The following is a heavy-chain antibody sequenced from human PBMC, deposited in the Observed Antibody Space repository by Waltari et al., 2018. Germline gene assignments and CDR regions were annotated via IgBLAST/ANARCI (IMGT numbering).Heavy chain of an antibody. Sequence: QMQLVPAGAAVKKPGASVKVSCKASGYSFNDYYLHWVRQAPGQGLEWMGWVNPNTGGTNYAREFQGRVSMTRDTSITTAYMELTRLRSDDSAVYYCTRGGVVWTANFDF. CDR2: VNPNTGGT. D-gene: IGHD2-15*01. CDR3: TRGGVVWTANFDF. CDR1: GYSFNDYY. J-gene: IGHJ4*01. V-gene: IGHV1-2*02.